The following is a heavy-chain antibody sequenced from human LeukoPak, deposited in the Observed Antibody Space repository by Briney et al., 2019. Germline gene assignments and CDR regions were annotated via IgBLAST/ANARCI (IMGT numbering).Heavy chain of an antibody. D-gene: IGHD3-10*01. J-gene: IGHJ4*02. CDR2: VSSDWGTT. Sequence: PGGSLRLSRSAPRFSLRIYNMHWVRQAQGKGLEFVSGVSSDWGTTDYAYSARDRFTISRDNSKNTLYLQMSSLRAEDAAIYYCVGGLYGSGWDYWGQGTLVTVSS. CDR3: VGGLYGSGWDY. V-gene: IGHV3-64D*06. CDR1: RFSLRIYN.